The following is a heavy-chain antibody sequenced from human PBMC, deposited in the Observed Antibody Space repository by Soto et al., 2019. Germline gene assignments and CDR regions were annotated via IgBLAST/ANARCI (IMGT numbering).Heavy chain of an antibody. J-gene: IGHJ4*02. CDR1: GFSLTTSGVG. CDR3: AHRVLRTVFGLVTTTAIYFDF. V-gene: IGHV2-5*02. CDR2: IYWDDAT. Sequence: ITLNESGPTQVKPRQTLTLTCTFSGFSLTTSGVGVGWIRQSPGKAPEWLALIYWDDATRYSPSLKSRLSITKDTSKNQVVLTMADLDPADTATYYCAHRVLRTVFGLVTTTAIYFDFWGQGTPGAVSS. D-gene: IGHD3-3*01.